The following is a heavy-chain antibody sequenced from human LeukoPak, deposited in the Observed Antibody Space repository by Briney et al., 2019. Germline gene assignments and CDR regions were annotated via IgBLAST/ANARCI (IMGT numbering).Heavy chain of an antibody. V-gene: IGHV1-46*01. Sequence: ASVKVSCKASGYTFTGYYMHWVRQAPGQGLEWMGVIAPSSGTTSYAQKFQGRVTMTRDTSTSTLYMELSSLTSEDTAVYYCARASGSSAVPFDYWGQGTLVTVSS. J-gene: IGHJ4*02. CDR1: GYTFTGYY. CDR3: ARASGSSAVPFDY. CDR2: IAPSSGTT. D-gene: IGHD3-10*01.